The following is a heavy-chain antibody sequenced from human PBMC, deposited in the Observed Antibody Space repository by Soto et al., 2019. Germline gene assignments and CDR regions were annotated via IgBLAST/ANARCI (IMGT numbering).Heavy chain of an antibody. J-gene: IGHJ5*02. CDR3: TRGNWFDP. CDR2: SDREDGET. V-gene: IGHV1-24*01. CDR1: GSALTELS. Sequence: QVRLIQSGTEVKKPGASVKVSCSLSGSALTELSLHWVRQAPGKGLEWMGCSDREDGETFYAQRLEGRLTNTEDTSTNTAYMELRSLGSEDTAVYYCTRGNWFDPWGQGTLVGVCS.